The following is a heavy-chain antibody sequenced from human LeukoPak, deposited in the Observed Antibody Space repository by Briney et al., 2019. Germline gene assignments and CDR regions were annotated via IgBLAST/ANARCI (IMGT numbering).Heavy chain of an antibody. Sequence: SETLSLTCTVSGGCISNYYWSWIRQAPGKGLEWIGYIYYSGSTNYNPSLKSRVTISVDTSKNQFSLKLSSVTAADTAVYYCARDAYGSGSYYLNWFDPWGQGTLVTVSS. CDR1: GGCISNYY. CDR2: IYYSGST. J-gene: IGHJ5*02. D-gene: IGHD3-10*01. CDR3: ARDAYGSGSYYLNWFDP. V-gene: IGHV4-59*01.